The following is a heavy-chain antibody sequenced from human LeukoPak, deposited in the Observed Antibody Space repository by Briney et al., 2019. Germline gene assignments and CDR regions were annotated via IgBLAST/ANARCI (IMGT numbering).Heavy chain of an antibody. V-gene: IGHV6-1*01. Sequence: SQTLSLTCAISGDSVSSNSAAWNWIRQSPSRGLERLGRTYYRPKWYNDYAVSVKSRITINPDTSKNQFSLQLNSVTPEDTAVYYCARDRGIQLWLGYNWFDPWGQGTLVTVSS. D-gene: IGHD5-18*01. CDR1: GDSVSSNSAA. J-gene: IGHJ5*02. CDR3: ARDRGIQLWLGYNWFDP. CDR2: TYYRPKWYN.